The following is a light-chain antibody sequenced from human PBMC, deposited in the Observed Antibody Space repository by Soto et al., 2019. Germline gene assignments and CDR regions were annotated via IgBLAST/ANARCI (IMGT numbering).Light chain of an antibody. V-gene: IGKV1-39*01. Sequence: DIQMTQSPSSLSASVGDRVIIACRASQNIHNFLNWYQQKRGKAPKLLISAASSLQSGVPSRFSGRGSGTDFTLTISSLQPEDFTTYYCQQSYGAPMYTFGQGTQLEIK. J-gene: IGKJ2*01. CDR3: QQSYGAPMYT. CDR1: QNIHNF. CDR2: AAS.